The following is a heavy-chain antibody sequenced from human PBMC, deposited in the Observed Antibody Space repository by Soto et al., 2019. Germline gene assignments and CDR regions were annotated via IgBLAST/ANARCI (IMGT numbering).Heavy chain of an antibody. J-gene: IGHJ3*02. Sequence: EVQLVESGGGLVQPGRSLRLSCAASGFTFDDYAMHWVRQAPGKGLEWVSGISWDRGSIGYADSVKGRFTISRDNAKNTLYLQMNIPRAEDTDLYYCAKVARGLKDSGSFDAFDIWGQGTMVTVSS. D-gene: IGHD2-15*01. CDR2: ISWDRGSI. CDR3: AKVARGLKDSGSFDAFDI. V-gene: IGHV3-9*01. CDR1: GFTFDDYA.